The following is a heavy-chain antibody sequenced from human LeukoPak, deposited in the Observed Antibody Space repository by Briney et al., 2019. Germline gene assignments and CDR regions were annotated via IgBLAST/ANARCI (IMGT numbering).Heavy chain of an antibody. CDR3: ARERAEGGHAFDI. V-gene: IGHV1-2*02. J-gene: IGHJ3*02. CDR1: GYTFTGYY. D-gene: IGHD1-14*01. CDR2: INPNSGDT. Sequence: ASVKVSCKASGYTFTGYYMHWVRQAPGQGLEWMGWINPNSGDTNYAQKFQGRVAMTRDTSISTAYMELSRLTSDDTAVYYCARERAEGGHAFDIWGQGTMVTVFS.